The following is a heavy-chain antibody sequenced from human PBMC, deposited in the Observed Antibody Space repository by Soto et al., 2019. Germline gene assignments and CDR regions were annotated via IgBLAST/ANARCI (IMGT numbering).Heavy chain of an antibody. CDR3: ARDRITRSNWLDP. D-gene: IGHD3-10*01. Sequence: SETLSLTCTVSGDSITSGGYYWTWNRQHPGKGLEWIGYVYHSGSTYYNPSLKSRLTISVDTSKNQFSLKLTSVTAADTAVYFCARDRITRSNWLDPWGPGTLVTVSS. CDR1: GDSITSGGYY. CDR2: VYHSGST. J-gene: IGHJ5*02. V-gene: IGHV4-31*03.